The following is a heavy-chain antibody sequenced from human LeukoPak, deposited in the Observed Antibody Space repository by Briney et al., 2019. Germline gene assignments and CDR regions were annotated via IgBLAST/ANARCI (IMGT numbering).Heavy chain of an antibody. CDR2: INPNSGGT. CDR3: ACTQLERRARAFDI. CDR1: GYTFTGYY. J-gene: IGHJ3*02. Sequence: GASVKVSCKASGYTFTGYYMHWVRQAPGQGLEWMGWINPNSGGTNYAQKFQGRVTMTRDTSISTAYMELSRLRSDDTAVYYCACTQLERRARAFDIWGQGTMVTVSS. D-gene: IGHD1-1*01. V-gene: IGHV1-2*02.